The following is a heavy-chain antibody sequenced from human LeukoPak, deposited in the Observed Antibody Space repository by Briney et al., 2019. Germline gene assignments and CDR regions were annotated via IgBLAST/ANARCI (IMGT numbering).Heavy chain of an antibody. Sequence: GASVKVSCKASGYTFTSYYMHWVRQAPGQGLEWMGIINPSGGSTSYAQKFEGRVTMTRDMSTSTVYMELSSLRSEDTAVYYCARDQPGRRGGSYYRNYYYYMDVWGKGTTVTVSS. CDR2: INPSGGST. D-gene: IGHD1-26*01. CDR3: ARDQPGRRGGSYYRNYYYYMDV. V-gene: IGHV1-46*01. CDR1: GYTFTSYY. J-gene: IGHJ6*03.